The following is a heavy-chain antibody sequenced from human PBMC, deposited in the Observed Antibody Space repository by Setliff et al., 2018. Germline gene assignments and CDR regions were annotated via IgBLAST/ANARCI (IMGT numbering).Heavy chain of an antibody. CDR2: FYSFGSI. J-gene: IGHJ4*02. D-gene: IGHD2-2*01. Sequence: SETLSLTCSVSGGSITSGGGFYWAWIRQPPGKELEWIGSFYSFGSIYYSPSLKNRVTISGDTSSNQFSLNLNSVTAADTAVYYCARSTSWFSTNYWGQGTPVTVSS. V-gene: IGHV4-39*01. CDR3: ARSTSWFSTNY. CDR1: GGSITSGGGFY.